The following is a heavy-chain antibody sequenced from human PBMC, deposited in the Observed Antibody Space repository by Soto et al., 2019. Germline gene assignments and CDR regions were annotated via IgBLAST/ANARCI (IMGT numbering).Heavy chain of an antibody. D-gene: IGHD5-12*01. CDR2: IIPIFGTA. V-gene: IGHV1-69*13. CDR3: GRDLRDGYNPAGFDI. J-gene: IGHJ3*02. Sequence: SVKVSCKASGGTFSSYAISWVRQAPGQGLEWMGGIIPIFGTANYAQKFQGRVTITADESTSTAHMELSSLRSEATPVYHCGRDLRDGYNPAGFDIGGQGTMVTVSS. CDR1: GGTFSSYA.